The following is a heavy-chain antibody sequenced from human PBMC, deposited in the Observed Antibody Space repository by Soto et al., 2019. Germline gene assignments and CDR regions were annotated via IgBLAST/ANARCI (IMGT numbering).Heavy chain of an antibody. CDR3: AKDGGADGYFGNWLDP. CDR2: IIPIFGTT. D-gene: IGHD5-12*01. CDR1: GGTFSNYA. Sequence: QVHLVQSGAEVKKPGSSVNVSCKASGGTFSNYAITWVRQAPGQGLEWVGRIIPIFGTTNVAQKFQGRVTITADESTTTAYMELSGLRSADTAVYYCAKDGGADGYFGNWLDPWGQGTLVTVSS. V-gene: IGHV1-69*15. J-gene: IGHJ5*02.